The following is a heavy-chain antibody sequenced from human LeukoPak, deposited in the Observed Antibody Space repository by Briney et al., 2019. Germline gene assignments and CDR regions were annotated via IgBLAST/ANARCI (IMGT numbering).Heavy chain of an antibody. CDR1: GGSFSGYY. V-gene: IGHV4-34*01. D-gene: IGHD2-15*01. J-gene: IGHJ4*02. CDR3: ASGILFSGGTTFDC. CDR2: INHSGST. Sequence: SETLSLTCAVYGGSFSGYYWIWIRQPPGKGLEWIGEINHSGSTNYNPSLKSRVTISVDTSKNQFSLKLSSVTAADTAAYYCASGILFSGGTTFDCWGQGTLVTVSS.